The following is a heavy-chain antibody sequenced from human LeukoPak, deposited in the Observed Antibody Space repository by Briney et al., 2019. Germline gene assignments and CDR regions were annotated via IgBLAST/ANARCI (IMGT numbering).Heavy chain of an antibody. D-gene: IGHD3-3*01. Sequence: SGGSLRLSRAVSGFIFSNYAMNWVRQAPGKGLEWVSAISGSGGSTYYADSVKGRFTISRDNSKNTLYLQMNSLRAEDTALYYCARVVYDFWSAYDYWGQGTLVTVSS. V-gene: IGHV3-23*01. J-gene: IGHJ4*02. CDR1: GFIFSNYA. CDR2: ISGSGGST. CDR3: ARVVYDFWSAYDY.